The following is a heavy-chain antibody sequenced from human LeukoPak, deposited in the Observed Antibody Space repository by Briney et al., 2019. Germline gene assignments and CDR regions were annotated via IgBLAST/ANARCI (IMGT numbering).Heavy chain of an antibody. D-gene: IGHD3-3*01. CDR1: GFTFGDYA. J-gene: IGHJ4*02. V-gene: IGHV3-49*04. Sequence: SLRLSCTASGFTFGDYAMSWVRQAPGKGLEWVGFIRSKAYGGTTEYAASVKGRFTISRDDSKSIAYLQMNSLKTEDTAVYYCTRVDSDYYDFWSGFDYWGQGTLVTVSS. CDR3: TRVDSDYYDFWSGFDY. CDR2: IRSKAYGGTT.